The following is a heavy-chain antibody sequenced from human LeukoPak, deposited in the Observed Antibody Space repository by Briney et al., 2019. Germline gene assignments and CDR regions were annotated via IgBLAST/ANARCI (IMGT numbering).Heavy chain of an antibody. CDR1: GGSISGYY. Sequence: SETLSLTCTVSGGSISGYYWTWIRQPPGKGLEWIGQIHYSEKADYNPSLRSRITISVDTSKNQMSLKLSSVTAADTAVYYCARFGVYYDMGVWGQGTTVTVS. V-gene: IGHV4-59*01. CDR2: IHYSEKA. J-gene: IGHJ6*02. D-gene: IGHD3-16*01. CDR3: ARFGVYYDMGV.